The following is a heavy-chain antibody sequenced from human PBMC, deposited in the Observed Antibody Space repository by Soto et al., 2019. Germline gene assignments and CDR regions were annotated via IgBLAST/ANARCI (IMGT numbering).Heavy chain of an antibody. Sequence: EVQLVESGGGLVQPGGSLRLPCAASGFTFSSYSMNWVRQAPGKGLEWVSYISSSSTIYYADSVKGRFTISRDNAKNSLYLQMNSLRDEDTAVYYCARARSSSWYYFDYWGQGTLVTVSS. V-gene: IGHV3-48*02. J-gene: IGHJ4*02. CDR1: GFTFSSYS. D-gene: IGHD6-13*01. CDR2: ISSSSTI. CDR3: ARARSSSWYYFDY.